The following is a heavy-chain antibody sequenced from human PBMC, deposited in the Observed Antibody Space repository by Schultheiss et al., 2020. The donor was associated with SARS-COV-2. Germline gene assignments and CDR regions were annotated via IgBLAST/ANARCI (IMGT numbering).Heavy chain of an antibody. CDR1: GFTSSSYG. V-gene: IGHV3-33*01. Sequence: GESLKISCAASGFTSSSYGMHWVRQAPGKGLEWVAVIWYDGSNKYYADSVKGRFTISRDNSKNTLYLQMNSLRAEDTAVYYCARDYHIYGLYYFDYWGQGTLVTVSS. J-gene: IGHJ4*02. CDR3: ARDYHIYGLYYFDY. D-gene: IGHD4-17*01. CDR2: IWYDGSNK.